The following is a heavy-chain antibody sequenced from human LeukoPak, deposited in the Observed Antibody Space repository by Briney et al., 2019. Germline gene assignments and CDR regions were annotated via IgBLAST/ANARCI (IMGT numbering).Heavy chain of an antibody. CDR1: GFTFGDHA. J-gene: IGHJ4*02. V-gene: IGHV3-49*04. Sequence: PGGSLRLSCAASGFTFGDHAMSWVRQGPGKGLEWVGFTRNKLYGGTAEYAASVKGRFTISRDDPKSIAYLQMNSLKTEDTAMYYCTRVDYYSTSAFFDYWGQGTLVTVSS. D-gene: IGHD2-21*01. CDR2: TRNKLYGGTA. CDR3: TRVDYYSTSAFFDY.